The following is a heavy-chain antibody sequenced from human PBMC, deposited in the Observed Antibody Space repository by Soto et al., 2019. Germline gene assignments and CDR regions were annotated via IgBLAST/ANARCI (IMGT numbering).Heavy chain of an antibody. Sequence: ASVNVSCKSSGYTFTAYYIHWVRQAPGQGLECMGWIHPNTGGTHYAQKFQGRFTMTRDRSIRTVYMELSTLTSDDTAVYYCARDTIDYWGQGTLVTVSS. J-gene: IGHJ4*02. CDR3: ARDTIDY. CDR2: IHPNTGGT. CDR1: GYTFTAYY. V-gene: IGHV1-2*02.